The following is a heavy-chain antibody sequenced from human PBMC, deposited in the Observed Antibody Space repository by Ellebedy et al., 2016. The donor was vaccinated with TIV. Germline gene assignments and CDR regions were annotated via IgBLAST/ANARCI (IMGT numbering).Heavy chain of an antibody. D-gene: IGHD3-16*01. V-gene: IGHV3-30-3*01. CDR3: ARDVYYDYVWGSYSDY. CDR1: GFTFSSYA. Sequence: GESLKISXAASGFTFSSYAMHWVRQAPGKGLEWVAVISYDGSNKYYADSVKGRFTISRDNSKNTLYLQMNSLRAEDTAVYYCARDVYYDYVWGSYSDYWGQGTLVTVSS. J-gene: IGHJ4*02. CDR2: ISYDGSNK.